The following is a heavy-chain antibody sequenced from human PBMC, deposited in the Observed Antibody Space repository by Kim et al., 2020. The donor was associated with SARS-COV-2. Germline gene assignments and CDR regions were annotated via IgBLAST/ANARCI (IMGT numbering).Heavy chain of an antibody. Sequence: SETLSRTCTVSGGSISSNNYYWGWIRQPPGKGLEWIGSIYYSGNTYYNPSLMSRVTISVDTSKNQFSLKLSSLTAADTAVYYCARPHYTSSWYYFDYWG. CDR1: GGSISSNNYY. V-gene: IGHV4-39*01. CDR3: ARPHYTSSWYYFDY. CDR2: IYYSGNT. J-gene: IGHJ4*01. D-gene: IGHD6-13*01.